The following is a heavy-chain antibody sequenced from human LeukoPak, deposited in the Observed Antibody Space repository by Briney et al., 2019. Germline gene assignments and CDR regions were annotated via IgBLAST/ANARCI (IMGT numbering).Heavy chain of an antibody. CDR3: AKDRSTYYYDSSGFYYDY. Sequence: PGASLRLSCAASGFTFSSYAMSWVRQAPGKGLEWVSAISGSGGSTYYADSVKGRFTISRYNSKNTLYLQMNSLRAEDTAVYYCAKDRSTYYYDSSGFYYDYWGQGTLVTVSS. J-gene: IGHJ4*02. CDR2: ISGSGGST. CDR1: GFTFSSYA. D-gene: IGHD3-22*01. V-gene: IGHV3-23*01.